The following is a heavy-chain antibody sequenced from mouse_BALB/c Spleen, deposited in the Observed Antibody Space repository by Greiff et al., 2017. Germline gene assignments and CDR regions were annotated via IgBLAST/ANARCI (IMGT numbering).Heavy chain of an antibody. CDR1: GFNINDYS. J-gene: IGHJ3*01. CDR2: IDPENGDT. V-gene: IGHV14-4*02. CDR3: NGNWFAY. Sequence: VQLQQSGAELVRSGASVKLSCTASGFNINDYSMHWVKQRPEQGLEWIGWIDPENGDTEYAPKFQGKATRTADTSSNTAYLQLSSLTAEDTAVYNCNGNWFAYWGQGTLVTVSA.